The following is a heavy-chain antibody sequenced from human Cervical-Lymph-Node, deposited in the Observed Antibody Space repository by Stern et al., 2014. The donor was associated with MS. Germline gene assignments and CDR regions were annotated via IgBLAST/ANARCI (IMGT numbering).Heavy chain of an antibody. CDR3: ARVGLGLQYPEEYGMDV. CDR1: GYTFTNYG. CDR2: LSAYNGDT. J-gene: IGHJ6*02. V-gene: IGHV1-18*01. Sequence: QVQLVQSGAEVKKPGASVKVSCKASGYTFTNYGIGWVRQAPGRGLEWMGWLSAYNGDTSHAQKFQDRVTVTTDTSTNTGYMELRSLRSDDTAVYYCARVGLGLQYPEEYGMDVWGPGTTVTVFS. D-gene: IGHD4-11*01.